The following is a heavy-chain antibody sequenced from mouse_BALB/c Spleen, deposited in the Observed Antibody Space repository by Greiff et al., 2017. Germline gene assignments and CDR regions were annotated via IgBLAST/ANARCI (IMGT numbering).Heavy chain of an antibody. CDR3: ARGIYYGSFHWYFDV. D-gene: IGHD1-2*01. V-gene: IGHV2-6-7*01. CDR2: IWGDGST. J-gene: IGHJ1*01. CDR1: GFSLTGYG. Sequence: VQLVESGPGLVAPSQSLSITCTVSGFSLTGYGVNWVRQPPGKGLEWLGMIWGDGSTDYNSALKSRLSISKDNSKSQVFLKMNSLQTDDTARYYCARGIYYGSFHWYFDVWGAGTTVTVSS.